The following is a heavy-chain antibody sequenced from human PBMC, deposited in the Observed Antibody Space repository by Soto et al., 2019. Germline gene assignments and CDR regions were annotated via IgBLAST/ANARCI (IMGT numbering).Heavy chain of an antibody. CDR1: GGTFSIYA. CDR2: IIPMFGTA. Sequence: SVKVACKTSGGTFSIYAISWVRQDPGQGLEWMGGIIPMFGTANYAQKFQGRVTITADESTSTAYMELSSLRSEDTAVYYCARSRANYYDSRGYYYSTFDYWGQGTLVTVSS. J-gene: IGHJ4*02. D-gene: IGHD3-22*01. CDR3: ARSRANYYDSRGYYYSTFDY. V-gene: IGHV1-69*13.